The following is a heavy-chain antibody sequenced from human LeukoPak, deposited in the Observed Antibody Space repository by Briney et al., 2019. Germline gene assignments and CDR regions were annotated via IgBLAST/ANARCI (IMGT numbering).Heavy chain of an antibody. CDR2: ISTSSSYI. J-gene: IGHJ4*02. Sequence: GGSLRLSCAASGFTFNKYTMNWVRQAPGKGLEWVSSISTSSSYIYYADSVKGRFTISRDNAMSSLYLQMNSLRAEDTAVYYCGRGHWGLDYWGQGTLVTVSS. CDR3: GRGHWGLDY. D-gene: IGHD7-27*01. V-gene: IGHV3-21*01. CDR1: GFTFNKYT.